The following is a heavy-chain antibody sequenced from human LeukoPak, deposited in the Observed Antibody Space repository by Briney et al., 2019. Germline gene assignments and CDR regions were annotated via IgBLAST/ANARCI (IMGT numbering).Heavy chain of an antibody. CDR1: GGSISSSRYS. CDR3: ARHAYYSDSSGYYYDSSGYYYYFDY. V-gene: IGHV4-39*01. CDR2: IYYSGST. J-gene: IGHJ4*02. Sequence: SETLSLTCIVSGGSISSSRYSWGWIRQPPGKGLEWIGTIYYSGSTYYNPSLKSRVTISVDTSKNQFSLRLSSVTAADTAVYYCARHAYYSDSSGYYYDSSGYYYYFDYWGQGTLVTVSS. D-gene: IGHD3-22*01.